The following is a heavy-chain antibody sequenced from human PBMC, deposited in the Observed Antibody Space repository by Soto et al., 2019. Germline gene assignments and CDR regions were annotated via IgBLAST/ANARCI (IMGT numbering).Heavy chain of an antibody. CDR1: GFTFTNYA. Sequence: GGSLRLSCAASGFTFTNYAMSWVRQAPGKGLEWVSAISYGGGTTYYADSVKGRFTISRDNSKNTLYLQMNCLRAEDTAVYYCAKNPGYYYDSTGYHFDYWGQGTLVTVSS. CDR2: ISYGGGTT. V-gene: IGHV3-23*01. CDR3: AKNPGYYYDSTGYHFDY. D-gene: IGHD3-22*01. J-gene: IGHJ4*02.